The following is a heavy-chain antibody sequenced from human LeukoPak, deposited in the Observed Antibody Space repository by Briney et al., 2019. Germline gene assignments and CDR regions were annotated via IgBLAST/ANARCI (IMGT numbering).Heavy chain of an antibody. V-gene: IGHV3-23*01. CDR2: ISNSGGST. D-gene: IGHD3-3*01. J-gene: IGHJ6*03. Sequence: GGSLRLSCAASGFTFSSYAMSWVRQAPGKGLEWVSAISNSGGSTYYADSVKGRFTISRDNSKNTLYLQMSSLKTEDTAVYYCTRERGFWYDFWSGYYSGSNDYYYMDVWGKGTTVTVSS. CDR1: GFTFSSYA. CDR3: TRERGFWYDFWSGYYSGSNDYYYMDV.